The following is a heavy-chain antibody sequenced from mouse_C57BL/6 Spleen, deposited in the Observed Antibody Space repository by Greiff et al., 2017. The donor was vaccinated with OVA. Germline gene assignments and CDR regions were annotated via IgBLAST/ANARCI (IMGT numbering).Heavy chain of an antibody. D-gene: IGHD2-13*01. CDR2: INPSTGGT. CDR1: GYSFTGYY. Sequence: EVQLQESGPELVKPGASVKISCKASGYSFTGYYMNWVKQSPEKSLEWIGGINPSTGGTTYNQKFKAKATLTVDKSSSTAYMQLKSLTSEDSAVYYCARTGFDWPPYAMDYWGQGTSVTVSS. J-gene: IGHJ4*01. V-gene: IGHV1-42*01. CDR3: ARTGFDWPPYAMDY.